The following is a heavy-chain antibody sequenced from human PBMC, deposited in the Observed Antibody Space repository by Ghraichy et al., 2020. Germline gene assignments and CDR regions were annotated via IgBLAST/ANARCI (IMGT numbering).Heavy chain of an antibody. D-gene: IGHD2-2*01. CDR3: TTGYCYSTTCRTNWFDP. J-gene: IGHJ5*02. CDR1: GFTFSNAW. CDR2: IKGKTDGGTT. V-gene: IGHV3-15*01. Sequence: GESLNISCAASGFTFSNAWMSWVRRAPGKGLELVGRIKGKTDGGTTDYAAPVRDRFIISRDDSKNTLYLQMNSLKTEDTAVYYCTTGYCYSTTCRTNWFDPWGLGTLVTVSS.